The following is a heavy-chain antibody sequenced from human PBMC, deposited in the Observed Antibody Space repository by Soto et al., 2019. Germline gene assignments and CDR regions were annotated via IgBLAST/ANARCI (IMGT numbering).Heavy chain of an antibody. J-gene: IGHJ4*02. Sequence: GGSLRLSCAASGFIFSTYSMNWVRQTPGKGLEWVSSISRGSDHMYYADSVRGRFTISRDNAKNSLFLQMNSLRAEDTAVYYCTRAISGGPFDYWGQGALVTVSS. CDR2: ISRGSDHM. V-gene: IGHV3-21*01. CDR3: TRAISGGPFDY. D-gene: IGHD2-15*01. CDR1: GFIFSTYS.